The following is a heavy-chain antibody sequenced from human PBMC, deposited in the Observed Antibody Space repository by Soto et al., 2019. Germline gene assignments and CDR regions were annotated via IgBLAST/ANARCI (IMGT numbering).Heavy chain of an antibody. Sequence: ASVKVSCKASGYTFTGYYMHWVRQAPGRGLEWMGWINPNSGGTNYAQKFQGWVTMTRDTSISTAYMELSRLRSDDTAVYYCARVRVAARRDYYYGMDVWGQGTTVTVSS. CDR2: INPNSGGT. D-gene: IGHD6-6*01. CDR1: GYTFTGYY. J-gene: IGHJ6*02. CDR3: ARVRVAARRDYYYGMDV. V-gene: IGHV1-2*04.